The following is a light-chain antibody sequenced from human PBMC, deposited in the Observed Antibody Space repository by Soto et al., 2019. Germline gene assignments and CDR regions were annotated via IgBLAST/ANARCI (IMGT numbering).Light chain of an antibody. J-gene: IGKJ1*01. V-gene: IGKV3-15*01. CDR1: QSVSTK. CDR2: GAS. Sequence: EIVMTQSPATLSVSPGERATLSCRASQSVSTKLAWYQQKPGQAPRLLIYGASTSDTCIHARFSGSGSGTEFTLTISTLQSEDFEVYYCQQYNNWWTFGHGTKVQIK. CDR3: QQYNNWWT.